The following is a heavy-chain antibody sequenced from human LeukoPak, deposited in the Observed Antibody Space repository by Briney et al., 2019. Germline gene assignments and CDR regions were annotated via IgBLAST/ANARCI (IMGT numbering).Heavy chain of an antibody. CDR2: IRGKAFGGTT. CDR3: ARTHSNGWTSFDC. J-gene: IGHJ4*02. CDR1: GFTLGDFA. V-gene: IGHV3-49*03. Sequence: GGSLRLSCTAAGFTLGDFAMSWFRQAPGEGLEWVGFIRGKAFGGTTEYAASVKGRFTISRDDSNNIAYLQMNSLKAEDTAVYFCARTHSNGWTSFDCWGQGSLVTVSS. D-gene: IGHD6-25*01.